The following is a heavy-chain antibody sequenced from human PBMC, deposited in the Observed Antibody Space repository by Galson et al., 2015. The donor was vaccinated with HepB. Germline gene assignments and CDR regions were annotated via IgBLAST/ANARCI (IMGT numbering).Heavy chain of an antibody. CDR2: ISSSSSSI. D-gene: IGHD2-2*01. V-gene: IGHV3-48*02. Sequence: SLRLSCAASGFTFSSYSMNWVRQAPGKGLEWVSYISSSSSSIYYADSVKGRFTISRDNAKNSLYLQMNSLRDEDTAVYYCARDGRYCSSTSCRPDYYYYYGMDVWGQGTTVTVSS. J-gene: IGHJ6*02. CDR1: GFTFSSYS. CDR3: ARDGRYCSSTSCRPDYYYYYGMDV.